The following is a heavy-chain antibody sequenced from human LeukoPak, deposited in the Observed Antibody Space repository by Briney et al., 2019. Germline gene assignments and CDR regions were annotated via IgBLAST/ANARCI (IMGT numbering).Heavy chain of an antibody. CDR1: GFTFSDYY. Sequence: GGSLRLSCAASGFTFSDYYMSWIRQAPGKGLEWVSYISSSGSTIYYADSVKGRFTISRDNAKNSLYLQMNSLRAEDTAVYYCARGPSCSSTSCYAFDPWGQGTLVTVSS. CDR3: ARGPSCSSTSCYAFDP. J-gene: IGHJ5*02. D-gene: IGHD2-2*01. CDR2: ISSSGSTI. V-gene: IGHV3-11*04.